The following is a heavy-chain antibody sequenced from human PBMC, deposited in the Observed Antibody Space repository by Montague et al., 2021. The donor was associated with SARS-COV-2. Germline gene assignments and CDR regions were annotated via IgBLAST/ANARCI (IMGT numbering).Heavy chain of an antibody. CDR3: ARPGSGYSYGSGAFDY. J-gene: IGHJ4*02. CDR2: IYYTENT. Sequence: SETLSLTCTLSGGSISNSIYYWDWIRQPPGKGLEWIGSIYYTENTYYXPSLKSRVTISIDTSKNQFSLKLSSVTAADTAVYYCARPGSGYSYGSGAFDYWGQGTLVTASS. V-gene: IGHV4-39*01. CDR1: GGSISNSIYY. D-gene: IGHD5-18*01.